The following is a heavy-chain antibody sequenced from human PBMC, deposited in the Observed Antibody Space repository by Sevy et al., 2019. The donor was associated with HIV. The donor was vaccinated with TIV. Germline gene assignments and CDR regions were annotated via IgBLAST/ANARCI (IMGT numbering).Heavy chain of an antibody. J-gene: IGHJ6*02. D-gene: IGHD3-16*02. V-gene: IGHV3-74*01. CDR2: INSDGSST. CDR3: ARDMRGGYRYYYNGKDV. CDR1: GFTFSDYY. Sequence: GGSLRLSCAASGFTFSDYYMSWVRQAPGKGLEWVSRINSDGSSTSYADSVKGRFTISRDNAKNTLYLQMNSLRAEDTAVYYCARDMRGGYRYYYNGKDVWGQGTTVTVSS.